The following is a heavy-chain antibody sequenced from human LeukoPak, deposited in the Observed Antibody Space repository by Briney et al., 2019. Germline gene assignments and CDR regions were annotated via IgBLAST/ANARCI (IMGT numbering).Heavy chain of an antibody. CDR3: ARQEPAATSGAFDI. V-gene: IGHV4-59*08. D-gene: IGHD2-2*01. Sequence: SETLSLTCTVSGGSISSYYWSWIRQPPGKGLEWIGNIYYSGSTNYNPSLKSRVTISVDKSKNQFSLKLSSVTAADTAVYYCARQEPAATSGAFDIWGQGTMVTVSS. J-gene: IGHJ3*02. CDR2: IYYSGST. CDR1: GGSISSYY.